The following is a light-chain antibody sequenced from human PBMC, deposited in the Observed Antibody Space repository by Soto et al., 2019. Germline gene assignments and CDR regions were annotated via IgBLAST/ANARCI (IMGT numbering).Light chain of an antibody. J-gene: IGLJ1*01. CDR3: SSYTSSLYV. V-gene: IGLV2-14*01. CDR2: EVS. Sequence: QSVLTQPASVSGSPGQSITISCTGTSSDVGGYNYVSWYQQHPGKAPKLMIYEVSNRPSRVSNRFSGSKSGNTASLTISGLQAEDEADYYCSSYTSSLYVFGTGTKLTVL. CDR1: SSDVGGYNY.